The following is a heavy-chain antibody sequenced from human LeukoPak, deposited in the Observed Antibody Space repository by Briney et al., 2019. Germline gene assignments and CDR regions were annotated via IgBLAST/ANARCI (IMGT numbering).Heavy chain of an antibody. CDR3: ARAIAVVDY. CDR2: FNPNSGDT. Sequence: ASVKVSCKTSGYTFTSYYIHWVRQAPGQGLEWMAWFNPNSGDTNSAQKFQGRVTMTKDTSISTAYMELSRLRSDDTAVYFCARAIAVVDYWGQGTLVTVSS. D-gene: IGHD6-19*01. V-gene: IGHV1-2*02. CDR1: GYTFTSYY. J-gene: IGHJ4*02.